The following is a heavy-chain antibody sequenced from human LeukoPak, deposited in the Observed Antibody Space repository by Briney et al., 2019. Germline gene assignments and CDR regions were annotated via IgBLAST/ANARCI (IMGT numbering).Heavy chain of an antibody. D-gene: IGHD4-17*01. Sequence: GGSLRLSCAASGFTFSSYGMHWVRQAPGKGLEWVALIRYDGSNKYYADSVKGRCTISRDNSKNTLYLQMNSLRAEDTAVYYCAKDSYGDYEGYYFDYWGQGTLVTVSS. V-gene: IGHV3-30*02. J-gene: IGHJ4*02. CDR1: GFTFSSYG. CDR2: IRYDGSNK. CDR3: AKDSYGDYEGYYFDY.